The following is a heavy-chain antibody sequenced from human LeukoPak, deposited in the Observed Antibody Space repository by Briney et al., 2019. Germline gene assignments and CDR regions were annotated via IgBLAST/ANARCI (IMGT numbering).Heavy chain of an antibody. D-gene: IGHD3-10*01. Sequence: GGSLRLSCGASGFTFSTYGMHWVRQAPGKGLEWVAFIRSDGNSKYYADSVNGRFTVSRDNSKNMLYLEMNSLRAEDTAVYYCARGRFGDDTFDYWGQGTLVTVSS. J-gene: IGHJ4*02. CDR2: IRSDGNSK. V-gene: IGHV3-30*02. CDR3: ARGRFGDDTFDY. CDR1: GFTFSTYG.